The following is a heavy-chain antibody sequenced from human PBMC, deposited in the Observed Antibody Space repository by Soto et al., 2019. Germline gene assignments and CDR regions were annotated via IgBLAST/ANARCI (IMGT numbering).Heavy chain of an antibody. J-gene: IGHJ3*01. CDR3: AHAFGGTGWPNDAFDV. CDR1: GFSFSADGVG. Sequence: HITLKESGPTLVKPTQTLTLTCIFSGFSFSADGVGVGWIRQPPGKTLEWLALIYWDDDTRYRPSLKSRITITKNSSKNQVVLTMTTMDPLDSATYYCAHAFGGTGWPNDAFDVWGQGTVVTVSS. CDR2: IYWDDDT. V-gene: IGHV2-5*02. D-gene: IGHD3-16*01.